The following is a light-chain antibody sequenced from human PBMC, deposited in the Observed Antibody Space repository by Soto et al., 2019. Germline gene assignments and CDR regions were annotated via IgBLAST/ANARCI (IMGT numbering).Light chain of an antibody. CDR3: QQYNNWPPRT. V-gene: IGKV3-15*01. CDR2: DAS. Sequence: EIVMTQSPATLSVSPGDRATLSCRASQSVSSSLAWYQQIPGQAPRLLIYDASPRATGIPARFGGSGSGTEFTLTISSLQSEDFAVYYWQQYNNWPPRTFGGGTKVELK. CDR1: QSVSSS. J-gene: IGKJ4*01.